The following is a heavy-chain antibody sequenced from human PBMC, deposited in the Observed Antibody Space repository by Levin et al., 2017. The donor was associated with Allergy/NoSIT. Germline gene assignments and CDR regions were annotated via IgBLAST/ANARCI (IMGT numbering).Heavy chain of an antibody. J-gene: IGHJ5*02. Sequence: NASETLSLTCTVSGGSVSVSSGTYYWNWIRQPPGKGLEWIGYIYSSGRTKYNPSLKSRVTISVDTSKNQFSLKLSSVTAADTALYFCARGEYYYGSGNWFDPWGQGTLVTVSS. V-gene: IGHV4-61*01. D-gene: IGHD3-10*01. CDR3: ARGEYYYGSGNWFDP. CDR1: GGSVSVSSGTYY. CDR2: IYSSGRT.